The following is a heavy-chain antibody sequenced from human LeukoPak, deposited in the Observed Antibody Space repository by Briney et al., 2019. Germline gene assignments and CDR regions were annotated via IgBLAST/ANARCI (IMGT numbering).Heavy chain of an antibody. Sequence: GGSLRLSCVVSGLTFSNYWMSWVRQAPGKGLEWVGRVKSKTDGGTTEYAAPVKGRFTISRDDSKNTLHLEMNSLKTEDTGVYYCATGGRGRDWGQGTLVTVSS. V-gene: IGHV3-15*01. D-gene: IGHD3-10*01. CDR3: ATGGRGRD. J-gene: IGHJ4*02. CDR2: VKSKTDGGTT. CDR1: GLTFSNYW.